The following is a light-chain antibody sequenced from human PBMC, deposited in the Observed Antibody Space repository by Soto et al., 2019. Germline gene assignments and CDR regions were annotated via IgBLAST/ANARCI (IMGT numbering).Light chain of an antibody. CDR1: SSDVGSYNL. CDR2: EVS. V-gene: IGLV2-23*02. J-gene: IGLJ2*01. CDR3: CSYAGSTTYVV. Sequence: QYVLTQPASVSGSPGQSITISCTGTSSDVGSYNLVSWYQQHPGKAPKLMIYEVSKRPSGVSNRSSGSKSGNTASLTISGLQAEDEVNYYCCSYAGSTTYVVFGGGTKVPVL.